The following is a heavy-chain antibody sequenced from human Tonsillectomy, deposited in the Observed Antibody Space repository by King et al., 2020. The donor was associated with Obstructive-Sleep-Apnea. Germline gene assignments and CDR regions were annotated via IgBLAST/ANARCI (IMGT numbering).Heavy chain of an antibody. CDR2: IHYSGST. V-gene: IGHV4-31*03. CDR3: ARESVAAAPYFDY. D-gene: IGHD6-13*01. CDR1: GGSISSGGYY. Sequence: QLQESGPGLVKPSQTLSLTCTVSGGSISSGGYYWSWIRQHPGKGLEWIGYIHYSGSTYYNPSLKSRITISVDTSKNQFSLKLSSVTAADTAVYYCARESVAAAPYFDYWGQGTLVTVSS. J-gene: IGHJ4*02.